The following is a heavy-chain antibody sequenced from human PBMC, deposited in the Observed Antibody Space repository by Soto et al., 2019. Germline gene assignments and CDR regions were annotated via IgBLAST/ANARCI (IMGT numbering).Heavy chain of an antibody. J-gene: IGHJ4*02. Sequence: GGSLRLSCTASGFTFSSYAMNWVRQAPGKGLEWVSVISGSGGSTYYADSVKGRSTISRDNSKNTLYLQMNSLRAEDTAVYYCASRTSGWYFDYWGQGTLVTVSS. CDR3: ASRTSGWYFDY. V-gene: IGHV3-23*01. CDR2: ISGSGGST. CDR1: GFTFSSYA. D-gene: IGHD6-19*01.